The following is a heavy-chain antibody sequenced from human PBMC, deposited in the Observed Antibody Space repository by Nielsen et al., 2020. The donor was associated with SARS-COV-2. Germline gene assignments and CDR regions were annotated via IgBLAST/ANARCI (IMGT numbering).Heavy chain of an antibody. J-gene: IGHJ4*02. CDR2: IKEEGSEK. Sequence: GESLKISCAASGFSFSSYWMSWVRQAPGKGLEWVANIKEEGSEKNYVDSVKGRFTISRDNAKNSLYLQMNSLRIEDTALYYCASHGTFDHWGQGALVTVSS. V-gene: IGHV3-7*01. CDR1: GFSFSSYW. D-gene: IGHD1-1*01. CDR3: ASHGTFDH.